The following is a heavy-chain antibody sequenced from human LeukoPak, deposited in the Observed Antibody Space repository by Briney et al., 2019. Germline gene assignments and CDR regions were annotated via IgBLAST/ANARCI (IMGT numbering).Heavy chain of an antibody. Sequence: SETLSLTCTVSYGSISSGHYYWNWIRQPPGKGLEWIGYIYYSGSTYYNPSLKSRVTISVDTSNNHFSLKLSSVTAADTAVYYCARGETREMATTGAAFHIWGQGTMVTVSS. J-gene: IGHJ3*02. V-gene: IGHV4-30-4*08. CDR1: YGSISSGHYY. D-gene: IGHD5-24*01. CDR2: IYYSGST. CDR3: ARGETREMATTGAAFHI.